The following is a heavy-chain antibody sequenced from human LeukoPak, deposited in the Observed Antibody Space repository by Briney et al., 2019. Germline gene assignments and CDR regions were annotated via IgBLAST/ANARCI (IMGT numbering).Heavy chain of an antibody. CDR2: IYSGGST. CDR1: GFTLSSNY. D-gene: IGHD1-26*01. V-gene: IGHV3-53*01. J-gene: IGHJ4*02. CDR3: ARVKSVGYFDY. Sequence: GGSLRLSCAASGFTLSSNYMSWVRQAPGKGLEWVSVIYSGGSTYYADSVKGRFTISRDNSKNTLYLQMNSLRAEDTAVYYCARVKSVGYFDYWGQGTLVTVSS.